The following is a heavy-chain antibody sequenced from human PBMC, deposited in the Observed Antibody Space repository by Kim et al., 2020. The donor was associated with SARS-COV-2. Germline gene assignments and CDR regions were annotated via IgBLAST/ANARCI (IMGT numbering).Heavy chain of an antibody. CDR1: GFTFSSYA. CDR3: AKGGLTSGSYYGSYYYYGMDV. CDR2: ISGSGGST. D-gene: IGHD1-26*01. V-gene: IGHV3-23*01. J-gene: IGHJ6*02. Sequence: GGSLRLSCAASGFTFSSYAMSWVRQAPGKGLEWVSAISGSGGSTYYADSVKGRFTISRDNSKNTLYLQMNSLRAEDTAVYYCAKGGLTSGSYYGSYYYYGMDVWGQGTTVTVSS.